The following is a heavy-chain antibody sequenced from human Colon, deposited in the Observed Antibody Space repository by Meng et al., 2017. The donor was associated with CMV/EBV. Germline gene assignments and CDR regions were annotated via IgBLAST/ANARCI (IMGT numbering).Heavy chain of an antibody. Sequence: YTFTSFPMHWVRQAPGQRFGWMGWIDIGNGDTTSSQNVQDRVTIIRDTFASTVYMELSNLRYEDTAVYYCARDRPEGVCGGYCWLDHWGQGTLVTVSS. CDR3: ARDRPEGVCGGYCWLDH. CDR1: YTFTSFP. D-gene: IGHD2-21*01. V-gene: IGHV1-3*04. CDR2: IDIGNGDT. J-gene: IGHJ4*02.